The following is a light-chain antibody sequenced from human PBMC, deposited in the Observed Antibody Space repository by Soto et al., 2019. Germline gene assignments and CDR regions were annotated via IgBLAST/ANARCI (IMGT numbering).Light chain of an antibody. J-gene: IGKJ1*01. CDR3: QQYASSVT. Sequence: EILLTQSPDSLSLSPGDRATLSCRASQSFSSTFFAWYQQKPGQAPRLLIYGASSRATGMPDRFSGSGSGTDFTLTSSRLEPEDFAVYYCQQYASSVTFGQGTKVEIK. V-gene: IGKV3-20*01. CDR1: QSFSSTF. CDR2: GAS.